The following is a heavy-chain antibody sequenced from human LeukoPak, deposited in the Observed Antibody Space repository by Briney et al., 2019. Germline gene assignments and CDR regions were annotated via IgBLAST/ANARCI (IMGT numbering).Heavy chain of an antibody. Sequence: SETLSLTCAVYGGSFSGYYWSWIRQPPGKGLEWIGEINHSGSTNYNPSLKSRVTMSVDTSKNQFSLKLSSVTAADTAVYYCAGGRLVATSKAVAIDYWGQGTLVTVSS. D-gene: IGHD5-12*01. CDR3: AGGRLVATSKAVAIDY. CDR1: GGSFSGYY. J-gene: IGHJ4*02. V-gene: IGHV4-34*01. CDR2: INHSGST.